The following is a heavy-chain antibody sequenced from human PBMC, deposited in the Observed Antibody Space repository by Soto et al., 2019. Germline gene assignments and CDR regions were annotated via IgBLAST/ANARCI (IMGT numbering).Heavy chain of an antibody. D-gene: IGHD2-2*01. CDR3: SRIVVVPAAMDLYYYYYYYMDV. CDR2: INHSGST. V-gene: IGHV4-34*01. Sequence: PSETLSLTCGVYDGSFSCYYLSWIRQPPGKGLEWIGEINHSGSTNYNPSLKSRVTISVDTSKNQFSLKLSSVTAADTAVYYCSRIVVVPAAMDLYYYYYYYMDVWGKGTTVTVSS. J-gene: IGHJ6*03. CDR1: DGSFSCYY.